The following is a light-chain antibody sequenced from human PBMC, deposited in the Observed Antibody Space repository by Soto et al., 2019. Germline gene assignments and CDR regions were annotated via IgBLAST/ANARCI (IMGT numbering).Light chain of an antibody. V-gene: IGLV1-44*01. J-gene: IGLJ2*01. Sequence: QSVLTQPPSASGMPGQRVTISCFGTISNFGNNTVNWYQQLPGTAPRLLIYGNTQRPSGVPDRFSGSKSGTSASLAISGLQSEDEADYHCAAWDDSLSGVVFGGGTKVTVL. CDR3: AAWDDSLSGVV. CDR1: ISNFGNNT. CDR2: GNT.